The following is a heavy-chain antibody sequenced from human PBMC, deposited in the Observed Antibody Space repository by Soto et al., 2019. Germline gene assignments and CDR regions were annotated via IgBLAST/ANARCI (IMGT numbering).Heavy chain of an antibody. Sequence: EVQLVESGGGLVKPGGSLRLSCAASGFTFSNAWMNWVRQAPGKGLEWVGRIKSKTDGGTTDYAAPVKGRFTISRDDSKNTLYLQMNSLKTEDTAVYYCNTDSSDFWSGYSHYYYGMDVWGQGTTVTVSS. J-gene: IGHJ6*02. V-gene: IGHV3-15*07. D-gene: IGHD3-3*01. CDR3: NTDSSDFWSGYSHYYYGMDV. CDR1: GFTFSNAW. CDR2: IKSKTDGGTT.